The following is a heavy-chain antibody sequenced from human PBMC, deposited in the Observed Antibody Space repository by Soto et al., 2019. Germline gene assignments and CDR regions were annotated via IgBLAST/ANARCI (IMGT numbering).Heavy chain of an antibody. J-gene: IGHJ4*02. CDR2: INHSGST. Sequence: SETLSLTCAVYGGSFSGYYWSWIRQPPGKGLEWIGEINHSGSTNYNPSLKSRVTISVDTSKNQFSLKLSSVTAADTAVYYCAGYQLPASFDYWGQGTLVTVSS. CDR3: AGYQLPASFDY. CDR1: GGSFSGYY. D-gene: IGHD2-2*01. V-gene: IGHV4-34*01.